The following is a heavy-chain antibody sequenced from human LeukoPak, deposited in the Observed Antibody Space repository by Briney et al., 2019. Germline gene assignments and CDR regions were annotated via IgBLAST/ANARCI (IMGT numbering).Heavy chain of an antibody. J-gene: IGHJ6*03. CDR1: GFTLSDYY. Sequence: GGSLRLSCAVSGFTLSDYYMTWIRQAPGKGLEWVSCISNTGSSTYYADSVEGRFTISRDNAKNSLYLQMNSLRAEDTAVYYCARETHTSTWISYYYYYMDVWAKGPRSPSR. V-gene: IGHV3-11*01. CDR2: ISNTGSST. CDR3: ARETHTSTWISYYYYYMDV. D-gene: IGHD6-13*01.